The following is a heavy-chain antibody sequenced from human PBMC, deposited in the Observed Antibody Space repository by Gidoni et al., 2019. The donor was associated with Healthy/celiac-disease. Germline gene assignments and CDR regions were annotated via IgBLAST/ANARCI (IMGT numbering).Heavy chain of an antibody. CDR1: GYTFTGYY. V-gene: IGHV1-2*02. J-gene: IGHJ3*02. Sequence: QVHLLQSGAAVKKPGTSVKVSCTASGYTFTGYYLHWVRQAPGQGLEWMGWINPNSGGTNHAQKFQGRVTMTRDTSISTAYMELSRLRSDDTAVYYCARVKGVYGDDQTVLFDIWGQGTMVTVSS. D-gene: IGHD4-17*01. CDR2: INPNSGGT. CDR3: ARVKGVYGDDQTVLFDI.